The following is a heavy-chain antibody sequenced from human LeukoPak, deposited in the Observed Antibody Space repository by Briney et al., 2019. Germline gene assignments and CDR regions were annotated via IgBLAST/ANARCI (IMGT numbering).Heavy chain of an antibody. CDR1: GFTFGSYG. D-gene: IGHD3-22*01. V-gene: IGHV3-33*01. Sequence: PGGSLRLSCAASGFTFGSYGMHWVRQAPGKGLEWVAVIWYDGSNKYYADSVKGRFTISRDNSKNTLYLQMNSLRAEDTAVYYCARVSSYDSSGYSDYWGQGTLVTVSS. CDR3: ARVSSYDSSGYSDY. J-gene: IGHJ4*02. CDR2: IWYDGSNK.